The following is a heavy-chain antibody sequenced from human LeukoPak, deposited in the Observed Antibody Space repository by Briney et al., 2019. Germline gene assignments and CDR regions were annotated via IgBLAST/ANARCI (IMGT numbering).Heavy chain of an antibody. V-gene: IGHV4-59*01. CDR2: IYYSGST. Sequence: SETLSLTCTVSGGSINTYFWSWIRQPPGKGLEWIGYIYYSGSTNYNPSLKSRVTISVDTSKNQFSLKLSSVTAADTAVYYCARELGGFGELNWFDPWGQGTLVTVSS. CDR1: GGSINTYF. D-gene: IGHD3-10*01. CDR3: ARELGGFGELNWFDP. J-gene: IGHJ5*02.